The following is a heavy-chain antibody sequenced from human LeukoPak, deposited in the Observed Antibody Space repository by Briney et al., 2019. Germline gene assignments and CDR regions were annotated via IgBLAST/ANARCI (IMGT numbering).Heavy chain of an antibody. D-gene: IGHD4-17*01. CDR1: GYIFTSYG. Sequence: WASVKASWKASGYIFTSYGISWVRQAHGHGLEWMGWIRAYNGNTNYAQKLQGRVTMTTDASTRTAYMELRSLRSYDTAVYYSARDRAGGDYVSDSFDIWGQGTMVTVTA. CDR2: IRAYNGNT. CDR3: ARDRAGGDYVSDSFDI. J-gene: IGHJ3*02. V-gene: IGHV1-18*01.